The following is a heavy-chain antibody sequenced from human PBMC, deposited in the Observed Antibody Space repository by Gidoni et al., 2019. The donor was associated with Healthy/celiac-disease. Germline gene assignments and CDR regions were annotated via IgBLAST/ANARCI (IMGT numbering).Heavy chain of an antibody. J-gene: IGHJ5*02. CDR1: GGSISSYY. Sequence: QVQLQESGPGLVKPSETLYLTCTVSGGSISSYYLSWIRQPPGKGLAWIWYIYYSGSTNYNPSLKSRVTISVDTSKNQFSLKLSSVTAADTAVYYCARLNFRWFDPWGQGTLVTVSS. CDR3: ARLNFRWFDP. V-gene: IGHV4-59*01. CDR2: IYYSGST. D-gene: IGHD1-1*01.